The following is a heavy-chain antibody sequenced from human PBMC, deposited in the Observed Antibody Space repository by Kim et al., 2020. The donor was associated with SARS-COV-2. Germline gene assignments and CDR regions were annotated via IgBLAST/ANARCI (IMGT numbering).Heavy chain of an antibody. CDR3: ARNLAHMDV. J-gene: IGHJ6*02. Sequence: ASVKVSCKASGYTFTGYYIQWVRQAPGQGLEWMGRINPTNGGPIYAQNFQGRVTMTRDTSISTACMELSSLTSDDTAVYYCARNLAHMDVWGQGTTVTVSS. V-gene: IGHV1-2*06. CDR1: GYTFTGYY. CDR2: INPTNGGP.